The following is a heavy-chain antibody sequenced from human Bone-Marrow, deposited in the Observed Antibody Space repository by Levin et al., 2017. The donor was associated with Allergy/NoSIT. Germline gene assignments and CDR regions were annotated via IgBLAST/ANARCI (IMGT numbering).Heavy chain of an antibody. CDR3: ARPERRRDGYNFDY. V-gene: IGHV1-8*01. Sequence: ASVKVSCKASGYTFTSYDINWVRQATGQGLEWMGWMNPNSGNTGYAQKFQGRVTMTRNTSISTAYMELSSLRSEDTAVYYCARPERRRDGYNFDYWGQGTLVTVSS. CDR2: MNPNSGNT. D-gene: IGHD5-24*01. CDR1: GYTFTSYD. J-gene: IGHJ4*02.